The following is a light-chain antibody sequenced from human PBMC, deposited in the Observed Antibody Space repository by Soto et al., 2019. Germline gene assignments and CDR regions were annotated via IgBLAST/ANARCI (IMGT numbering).Light chain of an antibody. CDR1: QDISSF. J-gene: IGKJ3*01. CDR2: DAS. V-gene: IGKV1-33*01. CDR3: QQYYNLPLS. Sequence: DIQMTQSPSSLSASVGDRVTITCQASQDISSFLNWYQQKPGKVPKLLIYDASNLETGVPSRFSGSGSGTDFTFTISSLQPEDIATYYCQQYYNLPLSFGPGTKVNVK.